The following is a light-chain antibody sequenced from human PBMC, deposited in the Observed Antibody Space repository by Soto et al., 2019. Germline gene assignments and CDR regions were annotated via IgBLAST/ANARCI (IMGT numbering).Light chain of an antibody. Sequence: QSVLTQPASVSGSPGQSITISCTGTSSDVGGYNYVSWYQQQPGKAPKFMIYDVTNRPSGVSNRFSGSKSGNTASLTISGLQAEDDADYYCCSYTTSNTRQIVFGTGTEVTVL. CDR3: CSYTTSNTRQIV. V-gene: IGLV2-14*01. J-gene: IGLJ1*01. CDR2: DVT. CDR1: SSDVGGYNY.